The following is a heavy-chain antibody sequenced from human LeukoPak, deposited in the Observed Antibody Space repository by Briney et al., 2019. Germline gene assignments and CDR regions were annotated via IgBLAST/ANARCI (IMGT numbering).Heavy chain of an antibody. J-gene: IGHJ4*02. CDR1: GGSFSGYY. V-gene: IGHV4-34*01. D-gene: IGHD5-18*01. CDR2: INHSGST. CDR3: ARGNQLDTAMVLARGNFDY. Sequence: SETLSLTCAVYGGSFSGYYWSWIRQPPGKGLEWIGEINHSGSTNYNLSLKSRVTISVDTSKNQFSLKLSSVTAADTSVYYCARGNQLDTAMVLARGNFDYWGQGTLVTVSS.